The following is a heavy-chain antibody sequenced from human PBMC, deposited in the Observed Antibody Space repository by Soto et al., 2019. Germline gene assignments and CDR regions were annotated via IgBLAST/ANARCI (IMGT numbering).Heavy chain of an antibody. V-gene: IGHV1-24*01. Sequence: ASVKVSCKVSGYTLTELSMHWVRQAPGKGVEWMGGFDPEDGETIYAQKFQGRITMTEDTSTDTAYMELSSLRSEDTAVYYCAADRSSDSYDAFDFWGEGTRVTV. D-gene: IGHD6-25*01. CDR1: GYTLTELS. CDR2: FDPEDGET. CDR3: AADRSSDSYDAFDF. J-gene: IGHJ3*01.